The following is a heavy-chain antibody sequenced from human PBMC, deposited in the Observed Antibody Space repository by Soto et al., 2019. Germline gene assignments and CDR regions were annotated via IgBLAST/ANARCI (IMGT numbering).Heavy chain of an antibody. J-gene: IGHJ3*02. CDR1: GGTFSSYA. Sequence: SVKVSCKASGGTFSSYAISWVRQAPGQGLEWMGGIIPIFGTANYAQKFQDRVTITADESTSTAYMELSSLRSEDTAVYYCARAPAAAGPGDAFDIWGQGTMVTVSS. CDR3: ARAPAAAGPGDAFDI. D-gene: IGHD6-13*01. V-gene: IGHV1-69*13. CDR2: IIPIFGTA.